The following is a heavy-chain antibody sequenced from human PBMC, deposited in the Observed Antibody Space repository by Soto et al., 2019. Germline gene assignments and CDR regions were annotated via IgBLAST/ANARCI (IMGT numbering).Heavy chain of an antibody. CDR1: GGFLSESY. J-gene: IGHJ4*02. CDR2: INHVGGT. V-gene: IGHV4-34*01. D-gene: IGHD2-2*02. CDR3: AKDTDHAYDF. Sequence: SETLSLTCAVYGGFLSESYWTWIRQPPGKGLEWIGEINHVGGTNYNPSLKSRVTMSVDTSQNQFTLRLISVTAADTAIYYCAKDTDHAYDFWGQGTLVTVSS.